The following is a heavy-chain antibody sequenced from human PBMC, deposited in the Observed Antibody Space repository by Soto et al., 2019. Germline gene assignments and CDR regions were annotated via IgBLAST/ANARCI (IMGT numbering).Heavy chain of an antibody. CDR3: ARQAGGRRLEY. V-gene: IGHV4-39*01. CDR1: GGSISSSSYY. J-gene: IGHJ4*02. Sequence: SETMSLTCTLSGGSISSSSYYWGWIRQPPWKGLEWIGSIYYSGSTYYNPSLKSRVTIPVDTSKNQFSLKLSSVTAADTAVYYCARQAGGRRLEYWGQGTLVTVSS. D-gene: IGHD3-10*01. CDR2: IYYSGST.